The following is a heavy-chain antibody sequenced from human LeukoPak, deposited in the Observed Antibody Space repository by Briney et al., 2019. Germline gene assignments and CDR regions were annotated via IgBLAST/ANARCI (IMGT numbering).Heavy chain of an antibody. CDR1: GFSFTNFW. Sequence: GSLRLSCAVSGFSFTNFWMSCVRQALGRGLEWVANIHPEVNEKYHMESVKGRFTISRDNTKNLLFLQMSGLRVEDTAVYYCAREYSSSSNYWGQGTLVTVSS. D-gene: IGHD6-6*01. CDR3: AREYSSSSNY. CDR2: IHPEVNEK. J-gene: IGHJ4*02. V-gene: IGHV3-7*01.